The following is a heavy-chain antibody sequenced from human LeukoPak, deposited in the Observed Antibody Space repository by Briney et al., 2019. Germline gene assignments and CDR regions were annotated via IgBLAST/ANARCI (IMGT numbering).Heavy chain of an antibody. J-gene: IGHJ4*02. Sequence: ASVKVSCKASGYTFTSYGISWVRQAPGQGLEWMGWISAYNGNTNYAQKLQGSVTMTTDTSTSTAYMELRSLRSDDTAVYYCAREPYSFLFDYGGNGFDYWGQGTLVTVSS. CDR3: AREPYSFLFDYGGNGFDY. CDR1: GYTFTSYG. V-gene: IGHV1-18*01. D-gene: IGHD4-23*01. CDR2: ISAYNGNT.